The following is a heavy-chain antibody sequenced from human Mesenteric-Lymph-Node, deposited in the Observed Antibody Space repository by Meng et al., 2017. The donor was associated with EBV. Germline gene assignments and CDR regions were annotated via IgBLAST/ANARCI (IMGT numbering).Heavy chain of an antibody. J-gene: IGHJ4*02. Sequence: QGHVRLWGAGLLTPAGALSLHCAVYGGSFSGYYWSWIRQPPGKGLEWIGEINHSGSTNYNPSLKSRVTISVDTSKNQFSLKLSSVTAADTAVYYCARGEKGPIDYWGQGTLVTVSS. CDR2: INHSGST. V-gene: IGHV4-34*01. CDR3: ARGEKGPIDY. CDR1: GGSFSGYY.